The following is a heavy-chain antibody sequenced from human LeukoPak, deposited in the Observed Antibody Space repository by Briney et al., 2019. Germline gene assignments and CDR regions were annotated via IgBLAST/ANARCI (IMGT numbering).Heavy chain of an antibody. CDR1: GYTFTGYY. J-gene: IGHJ4*02. Sequence: ASVKVSCKASGYTFTGYYMHWVRHAPGQGLEWMGRINPNSGGTNYAQKFQGRVTMTRDTSISTAYMELSRLRSGDTSVYYCARVLWFGELAFDYWGQGTLVTVSS. CDR2: INPNSGGT. V-gene: IGHV1-2*06. D-gene: IGHD3-10*01. CDR3: ARVLWFGELAFDY.